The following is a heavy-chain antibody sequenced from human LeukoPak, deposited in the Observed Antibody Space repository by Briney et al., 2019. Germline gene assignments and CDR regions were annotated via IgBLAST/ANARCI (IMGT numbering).Heavy chain of an antibody. V-gene: IGHV3-48*03. CDR1: GFTFSIYE. CDR2: ISTSGSTV. D-gene: IGHD3-9*01. J-gene: IGHJ5*02. CDR3: ARKDYDILTYYRYNWFDP. Sequence: QPGGSLRLSCAASGFTFSIYEMNWVRQAPGKGLEWVSYISTSGSTVYYADSVKGRFTISRDNSKNSLYLQMNSLRAEDTAVYYCARKDYDILTYYRYNWFDPWGQGTLVTVSS.